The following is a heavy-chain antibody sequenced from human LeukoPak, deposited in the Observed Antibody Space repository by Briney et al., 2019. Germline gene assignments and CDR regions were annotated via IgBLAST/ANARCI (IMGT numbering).Heavy chain of an antibody. D-gene: IGHD3-10*01. CDR2: IYWDDDK. J-gene: IGHJ6*04. Sequence: SGPTLVNPTQTLTLTCTFSGFSLSSSGVGVNWIRQPPGQALEWLALIYWDDDKRYSPSLSSRLTITKDTSKNQVVLTVTNMDPVDTATYYCAHSAMVREMDYGMDVWGKGTTVTVSS. CDR3: AHSAMVREMDYGMDV. V-gene: IGHV2-5*02. CDR1: GFSLSSSGVG.